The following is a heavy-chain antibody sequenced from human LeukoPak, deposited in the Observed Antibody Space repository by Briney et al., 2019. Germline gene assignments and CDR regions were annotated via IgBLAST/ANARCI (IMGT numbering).Heavy chain of an antibody. CDR3: ARGAQIVVTPAAQARPGPSGIDY. CDR2: ISSGSTYI. D-gene: IGHD2-2*01. V-gene: IGHV3-21*01. J-gene: IGHJ4*02. CDR1: GFTFSRYS. Sequence: PGGSLRLSCAASGFTFSRYSMNWVRQAPGKGLEWVSSISSGSTYIYYADSVKGRFTISRDNAENSLLLQMNSLRAEDTAVYYCARGAQIVVTPAAQARPGPSGIDYWGQGTPVTVPS.